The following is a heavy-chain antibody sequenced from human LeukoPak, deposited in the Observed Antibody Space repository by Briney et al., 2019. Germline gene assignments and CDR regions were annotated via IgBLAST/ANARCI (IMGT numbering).Heavy chain of an antibody. Sequence: TPSETLSLTCAVYGGSFSGYYWSWIRQPPGKGLEWIGEINHSGSTNYNPSLKSRVTISVDTSKNQFSLRLSSVTAADTAVYYCARPGYCSSTSCSGDYWGQGTLVTVSS. J-gene: IGHJ4*02. V-gene: IGHV4-34*01. CDR1: GGSFSGYY. CDR2: INHSGST. CDR3: ARPGYCSSTSCSGDY. D-gene: IGHD2-2*01.